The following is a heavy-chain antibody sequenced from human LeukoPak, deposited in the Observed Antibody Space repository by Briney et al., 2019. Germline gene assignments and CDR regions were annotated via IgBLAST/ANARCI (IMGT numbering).Heavy chain of an antibody. CDR1: GFTFSSYG. J-gene: IGHJ4*02. CDR2: ISYDGSKK. D-gene: IGHD6-13*01. Sequence: GRSLSLSCAVSGFTFSSYGMHWVRQAPGKGLEWVAVISYDGSKKYYADSVKGRFTISRDNSKNTLYLQMNSLRAEDTAVYYCAKDGSSWHFDFWGQGTLVTVSS. CDR3: AKDGSSWHFDF. V-gene: IGHV3-30*18.